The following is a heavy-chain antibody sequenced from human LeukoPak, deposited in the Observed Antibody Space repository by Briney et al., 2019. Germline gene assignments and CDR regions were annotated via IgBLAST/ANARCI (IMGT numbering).Heavy chain of an antibody. Sequence: SETLSLTCTVSGGSFNTEYWSWIRQTPGEGLEWVGYISSGGNTNYNPSLKSRLTISIDTSKNQFSLNLNSVTAADTAIYYCAAVSTRGSPGYHYFFDSWGQGTLVTVSS. CDR2: ISSGGNT. CDR1: GGSFNTEY. V-gene: IGHV4-4*08. J-gene: IGHJ4*02. CDR3: AAVSTRGSPGYHYFFDS. D-gene: IGHD3-9*01.